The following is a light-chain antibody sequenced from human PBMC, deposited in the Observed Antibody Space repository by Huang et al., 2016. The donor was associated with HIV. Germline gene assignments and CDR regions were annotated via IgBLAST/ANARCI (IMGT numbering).Light chain of an antibody. Sequence: DIIMTQSPDSLAVSLGERATLNCRSSQSVYSSSTSKDYMAWFKQKLGQPTRLLLFWESTREAGVPDRFTGSGSGTHFTLTIASLEAEDAAIYYCQQYYSSPQTFGQGTRV. J-gene: IGKJ1*01. CDR2: WES. V-gene: IGKV4-1*01. CDR1: QSVYSSSTSKDY. CDR3: QQYYSSPQT.